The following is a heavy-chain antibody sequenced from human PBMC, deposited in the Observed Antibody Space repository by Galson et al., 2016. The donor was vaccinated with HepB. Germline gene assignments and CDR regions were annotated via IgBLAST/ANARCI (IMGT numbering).Heavy chain of an antibody. D-gene: IGHD3/OR15-3a*01. Sequence: ETLSLTCAASGASISGHYWSWIRQPPGKGLEWIGYVHYSGITNYNPSLKSRVSISIDTSKTHFSLRLTSLTVADTAIYYCARDGRAWVGLDVWGQGTTVTVSS. J-gene: IGHJ6*02. CDR3: ARDGRAWVGLDV. V-gene: IGHV4-59*11. CDR2: VHYSGIT. CDR1: GASISGHY.